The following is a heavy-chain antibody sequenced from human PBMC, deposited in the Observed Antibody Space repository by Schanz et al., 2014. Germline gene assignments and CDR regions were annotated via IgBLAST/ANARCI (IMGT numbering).Heavy chain of an antibody. CDR3: ATMWGYCTATACQILEVLDV. CDR1: GYAFTTYG. J-gene: IGHJ3*01. Sequence: QVQLVQSGAEVKKPGASVRVSCKVSGYAFTTYGISWVRQAPGQGPEFMGWISTFRNEDTNSAQRFQGRLTMTTDTSTSTAYMELSSLRSEDTAVYYCATMWGYCTATACQILEVLDVWGQGTMVTVSS. D-gene: IGHD2-8*02. V-gene: IGHV1-18*01. CDR2: ISTFRNEDT.